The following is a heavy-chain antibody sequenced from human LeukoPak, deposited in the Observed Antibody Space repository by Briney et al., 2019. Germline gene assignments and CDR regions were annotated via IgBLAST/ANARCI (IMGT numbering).Heavy chain of an antibody. Sequence: SETLSLTCTVSGGSISSYYWSWIRQPPGKGLEWIGYIYYSGSTNYNPSLKSRVTISVDTSKNQFSLKLSSVTAADTVVYYCARARYSSALGDAFDIWGQGTMVTVSS. CDR3: ARARYSSALGDAFDI. J-gene: IGHJ3*02. CDR1: GGSISSYY. V-gene: IGHV4-59*01. D-gene: IGHD6-25*01. CDR2: IYYSGST.